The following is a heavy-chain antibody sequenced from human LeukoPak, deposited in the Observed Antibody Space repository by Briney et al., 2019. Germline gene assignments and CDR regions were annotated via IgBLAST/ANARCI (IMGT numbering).Heavy chain of an antibody. D-gene: IGHD3-16*02. J-gene: IGHJ3*02. Sequence: ASVKVSCKASGYTFTGYYMHWVRQAPGQELEWMGWINPNSGGTNYAQKFQGRVTMTRDTSISTAYMELSRLRSDDTAVYYCARERLSSDDAFDIWGQGTMVTVSS. CDR3: ARERLSSDDAFDI. CDR2: INPNSGGT. CDR1: GYTFTGYY. V-gene: IGHV1-2*02.